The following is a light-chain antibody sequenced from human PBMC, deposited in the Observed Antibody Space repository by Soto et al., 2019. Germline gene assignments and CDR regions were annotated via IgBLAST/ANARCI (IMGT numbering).Light chain of an antibody. CDR3: QSYDSSLSGSYV. Sequence: QSALTQPPSVSGAPVQRITISCTGSSSNIGAGYDVHWYQQLPGTAPKLLIYDNTNRPSGVPDRLSGSKSGTSASLAITGLQAEDEADYYCQSYDSSLSGSYVFGTGTKVTVL. V-gene: IGLV1-40*01. CDR1: SSNIGAGYD. J-gene: IGLJ1*01. CDR2: DNT.